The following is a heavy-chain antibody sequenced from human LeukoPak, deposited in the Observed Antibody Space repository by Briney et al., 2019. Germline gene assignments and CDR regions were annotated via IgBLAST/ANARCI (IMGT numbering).Heavy chain of an antibody. CDR2: ISGSGGSA. CDR1: GFTFSSYA. CDR3: AKSRATVVTPLWFDP. D-gene: IGHD4-23*01. Sequence: GGSLRLSCAASGFTFSSYAMSWVRQAPGKGLEWASAISGSGGSAYYADSVKGRFTISRDNSKNTLYLQMNSLRAEDTAVYYCAKSRATVVTPLWFDPWGQGTLVTVSS. J-gene: IGHJ5*02. V-gene: IGHV3-23*01.